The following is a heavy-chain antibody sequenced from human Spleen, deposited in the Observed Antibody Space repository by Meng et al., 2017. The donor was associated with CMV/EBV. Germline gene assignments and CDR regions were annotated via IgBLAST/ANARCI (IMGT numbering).Heavy chain of an antibody. Sequence: GESLKISWAASGFTVSSNYMSWVRQAPGKGLEWVAFIRHDGSNKFYGDSVKGRFTISRDNSKNTIYLQMNSLRAEETAIYYCAKDQLLFGGPNAYFDDWGQGTLVTVSS. CDR3: AKDQLLFGGPNAYFDD. J-gene: IGHJ4*02. V-gene: IGHV3-30*02. CDR1: GFTVSSNY. CDR2: IRHDGSNK. D-gene: IGHD3-16*01.